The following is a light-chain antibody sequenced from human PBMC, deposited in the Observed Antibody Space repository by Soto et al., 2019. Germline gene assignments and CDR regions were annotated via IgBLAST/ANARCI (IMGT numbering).Light chain of an antibody. J-gene: IGLJ3*02. CDR2: GNS. V-gene: IGLV1-40*01. CDR1: SSTIGAGFD. Sequence: QSVLTQPPSVSGAPGQRGTIPCTGSSSTIGAGFDVHWYQQLPGTAPKLLIYGNSNRPSGVPERFSGSKSGSSASLAITGLQAEDEAEYYCQSYDNSLSGWVFGGGTKLTVL. CDR3: QSYDNSLSGWV.